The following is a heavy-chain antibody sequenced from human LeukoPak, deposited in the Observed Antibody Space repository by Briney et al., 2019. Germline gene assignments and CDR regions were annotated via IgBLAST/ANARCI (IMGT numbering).Heavy chain of an antibody. J-gene: IGHJ4*02. V-gene: IGHV4-38-2*01. D-gene: IGHD5-18*01. CDR3: ARGFARGYSYGYYFDY. Sequence: SETLSLTCAVSGYSISSGHYWGWIRQPPGKGLEWIGSIYHSGTTYYHPSLKSRTTISVGTSKNQFFLKLSSVTAADTAVYYCARGFARGYSYGYYFDYWGQGTLVTVSS. CDR2: IYHSGTT. CDR1: GYSISSGHY.